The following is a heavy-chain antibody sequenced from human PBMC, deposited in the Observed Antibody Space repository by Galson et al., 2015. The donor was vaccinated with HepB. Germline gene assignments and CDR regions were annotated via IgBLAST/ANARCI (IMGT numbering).Heavy chain of an antibody. CDR1: GFTFSSYS. CDR2: ISYDGSNK. J-gene: IGHJ4*02. Sequence: SLRLSCAASGFTFSSYSMNWVRQAPGKGLEWVAVISYDGSNKYYADSVKGRFTISRDNSKNTLYLQMNSLRAEDTAVYYCARGDDIVVVVADRTPFDYWGQGTLVTVSS. D-gene: IGHD2-15*01. CDR3: ARGDDIVVVVADRTPFDY. V-gene: IGHV3-30*03.